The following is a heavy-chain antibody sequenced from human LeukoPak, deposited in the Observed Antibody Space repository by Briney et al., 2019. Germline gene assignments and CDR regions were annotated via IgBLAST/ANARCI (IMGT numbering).Heavy chain of an antibody. V-gene: IGHV4-39*01. J-gene: IGHJ4*02. D-gene: IGHD4-17*01. CDR3: ARHRNEYDYGDYQVIDY. Sequence: SETLSLTCTVSVGSLSSSSYYWGWSRQPPGKGLEWIGSIYYSGSTHYNPSLKRRVTISVDTSKNHFSLKLSSLTAADTAVYYCARHRNEYDYGDYQVIDYWGQGTLVTVSS. CDR1: VGSLSSSSYY. CDR2: IYYSGST.